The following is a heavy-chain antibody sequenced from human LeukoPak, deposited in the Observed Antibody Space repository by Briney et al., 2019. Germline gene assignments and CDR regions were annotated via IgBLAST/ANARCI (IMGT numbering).Heavy chain of an antibody. CDR3: ARDRGYSYGVYYYGMDV. CDR1: GGSFSGYY. J-gene: IGHJ6*02. D-gene: IGHD5-18*01. Sequence: PSETLSLTCAVYGGSFSGYYWSWIRQPPGKGLEWIGEINHSGSTNYNPSLKSRVTISVDTSKNQFSLKLSSVTAADTAVYYCARDRGYSYGVYYYGMDVWGQGTTVTVSS. V-gene: IGHV4-34*01. CDR2: INHSGST.